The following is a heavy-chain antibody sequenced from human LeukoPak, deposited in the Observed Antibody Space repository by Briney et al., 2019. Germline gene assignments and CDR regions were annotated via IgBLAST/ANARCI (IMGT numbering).Heavy chain of an antibody. CDR1: GFTFDDYA. J-gene: IGHJ3*02. D-gene: IGHD6-6*01. Sequence: GGSLRLSCAASGFTFDDYAMHWVRQAPGKGLEWVSGISWNSGSIGYADSVKGRFTISRDNAKNTLYLQMNSLRAEDTAVYYCARDGSSSGGGDAFDIWGQGTMVTVSS. CDR2: ISWNSGSI. V-gene: IGHV3-9*01. CDR3: ARDGSSSGGGDAFDI.